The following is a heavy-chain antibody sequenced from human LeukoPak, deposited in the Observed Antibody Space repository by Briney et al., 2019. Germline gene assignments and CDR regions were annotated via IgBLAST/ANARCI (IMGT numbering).Heavy chain of an antibody. CDR3: ARDRTSYGDFNFDY. D-gene: IGHD4-17*01. CDR1: GGSISSYY. V-gene: IGHV4-59*01. J-gene: IGHJ4*02. CDR2: IYYSGST. Sequence: SETLSLTCTVSGGSISSYYWSWIRQPPGKGLEWIGYIYYSGSTNYNPSLKSRVTISVDTSKNQFSLKLSSVTAADTAVYYCARDRTSYGDFNFDYWGQGTLVTVSS.